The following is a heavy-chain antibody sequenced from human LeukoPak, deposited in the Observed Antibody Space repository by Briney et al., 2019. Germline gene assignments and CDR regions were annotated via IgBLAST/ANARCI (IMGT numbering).Heavy chain of an antibody. V-gene: IGHV1-69*13. J-gene: IGHJ4*02. CDR2: IIPIFGTA. CDR1: GYTFTGYY. Sequence: SVKVSCKASGYTFTGYYMHWVRQAPGQGLEWMGGIIPIFGTANYAQKFQGRVTTSADESTSTAYMELSSLRAEDTAVYYCARNFMVRGVWDYWGQGTLVTVSS. CDR3: ARNFMVRGVWDY. D-gene: IGHD3-10*01.